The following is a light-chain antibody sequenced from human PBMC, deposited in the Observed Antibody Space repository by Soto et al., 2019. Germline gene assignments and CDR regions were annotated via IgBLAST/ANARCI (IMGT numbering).Light chain of an antibody. CDR2: EVT. J-gene: IGLJ1*01. Sequence: QSVLTQPSSLSGSPGEAITISCTGTSSDVGAYNFVSWYQHHPGRAPKLIIYEVTMRPSGVSKRFSGSKSGNTASLTISGLQAEDEAYYYCSSYTTSAPYVFGRGTKVTVL. V-gene: IGLV2-14*01. CDR3: SSYTTSAPYV. CDR1: SSDVGAYNF.